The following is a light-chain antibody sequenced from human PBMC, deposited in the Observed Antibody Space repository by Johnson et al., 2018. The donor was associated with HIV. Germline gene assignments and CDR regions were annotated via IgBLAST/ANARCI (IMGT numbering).Light chain of an antibody. J-gene: IGLJ1*01. CDR1: SSNIGNNY. CDR3: GTWAGNGGV. V-gene: IGLV1-51*02. CDR2: ENN. Sequence: HSVLTQPPSVSAAPGQKVTISCSGSSSNIGNNYVSWYQQLPGTATKLLIYENNRRPSGTPDRFSGSNSGTSATLDITALLTGDEAEYYVGTWAGNGGVIGTGTKVTVL.